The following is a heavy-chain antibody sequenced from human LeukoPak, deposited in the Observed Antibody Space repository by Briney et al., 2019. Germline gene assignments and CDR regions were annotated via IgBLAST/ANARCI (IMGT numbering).Heavy chain of an antibody. CDR2: IRGSGSTI. Sequence: GGSLRLSCAASGFTFSDYYMNWIRQAPGKGLEWVSYIRGSGSTIDYADSVKGRFTMYRDNAKNSLYLQMNSLRAEDTAVYYCARETDSTLFDYWGQGTLVTVSS. D-gene: IGHD2-2*01. J-gene: IGHJ4*02. CDR3: ARETDSTLFDY. V-gene: IGHV3-11*04. CDR1: GFTFSDYY.